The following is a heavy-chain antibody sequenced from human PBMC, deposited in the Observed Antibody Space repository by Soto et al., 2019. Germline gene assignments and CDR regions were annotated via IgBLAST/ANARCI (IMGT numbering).Heavy chain of an antibody. CDR1: GGAITSDF. V-gene: IGHV4-59*01. CDR2: VYYSGAA. D-gene: IGHD3-16*02. J-gene: IGHJ1*01. Sequence: QVQLQESGPGLVKPSEALSLTCNVSGGAITSDFWSWIRQPPGKGLEWIGYVYYSGAADYKPSLKPRVTISIATSKTQFSLRLASATAADTGVYYCARDHGSYPNTWGQGILVTVSS. CDR3: ARDHGSYPNT.